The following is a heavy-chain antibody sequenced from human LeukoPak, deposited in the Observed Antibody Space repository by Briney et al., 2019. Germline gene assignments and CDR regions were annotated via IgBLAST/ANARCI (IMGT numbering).Heavy chain of an antibody. D-gene: IGHD2-2*01. J-gene: IGHJ6*02. CDR3: ARDPGGLPAAKGYCYYGMDV. Sequence: PGGSLRLSCAASGFIFENYAMHWVRQAPGKGLEWVSGISWNSGRIGYADSVKGRFTISRDNAKNSLYLQMNSLRTEDTALYYCARDPGGLPAAKGYCYYGMDVWGQGTTVTVS. V-gene: IGHV3-9*01. CDR1: GFIFENYA. CDR2: ISWNSGRI.